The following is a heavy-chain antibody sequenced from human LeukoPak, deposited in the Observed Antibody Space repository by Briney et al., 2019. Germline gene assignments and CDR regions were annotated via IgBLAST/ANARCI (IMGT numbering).Heavy chain of an antibody. CDR1: GYSISSGYY. D-gene: IGHD2-2*01. CDR2: IYYSGST. J-gene: IGHJ4*02. V-gene: IGHV4-38-2*01. Sequence: SETLSLTCAISGYSISSGYYWGWIRQPPGKGLEWIASIYYSGSTNYNPSLKSRVTISVDTSKNQFSLKLSSVTAADTAVYYCARAGLGYCSSTSCYYFDYWGQGTLVTVSS. CDR3: ARAGLGYCSSTSCYYFDY.